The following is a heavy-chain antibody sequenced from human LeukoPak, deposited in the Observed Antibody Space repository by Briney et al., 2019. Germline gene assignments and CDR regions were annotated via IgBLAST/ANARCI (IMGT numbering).Heavy chain of an antibody. CDR3: ANLGSSELRVPASQGN. CDR2: ISGSGDNT. D-gene: IGHD2-2*01. V-gene: IGHV3-23*01. Sequence: GGSLRLSCAASGFTFNNYAMSWVRQAPGKGLEWVSGISGSGDNTYYADSVKGRFTISRDNSKNTVFLQMSSLRVEDTAVYYCANLGSSELRVPASQGNWGQGTLVTVSS. CDR1: GFTFNNYA. J-gene: IGHJ4*02.